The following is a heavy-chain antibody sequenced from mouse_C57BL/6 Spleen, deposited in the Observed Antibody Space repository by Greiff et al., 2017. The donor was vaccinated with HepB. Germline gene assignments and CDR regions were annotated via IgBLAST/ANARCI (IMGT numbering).Heavy chain of an antibody. CDR3: ARDYGSRGYWYFDV. CDR2: ISYDGSN. D-gene: IGHD1-1*01. J-gene: IGHJ1*03. Sequence: EVKLEESGPGLVKPSQSLSLTCSVTGYSITSGYYWNWIRQFPGNKLEWMGYISYDGSNNYNPSLKNRISITRDTSKNQFFLKLNSVTTEDTATYYCARDYGSRGYWYFDVWGTGTTVTVSS. V-gene: IGHV3-6*01. CDR1: GYSITSGYY.